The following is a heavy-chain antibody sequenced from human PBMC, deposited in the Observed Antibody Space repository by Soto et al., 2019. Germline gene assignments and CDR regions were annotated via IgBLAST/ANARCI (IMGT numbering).Heavy chain of an antibody. CDR2: IYYSGST. V-gene: IGHV4-59*01. D-gene: IGHD3-22*01. Sequence: PSETLSVTCTVSGGSISSYYWSWIRQPPGKGLEWIGYIYYSGSTYYNPSLKSRVTISVETSKNQFSLKLSSVTAADTAVYYCASSLDSRGYHSWFDPWGQGTLVTVSS. CDR3: ASSLDSRGYHSWFDP. J-gene: IGHJ5*02. CDR1: GGSISSYY.